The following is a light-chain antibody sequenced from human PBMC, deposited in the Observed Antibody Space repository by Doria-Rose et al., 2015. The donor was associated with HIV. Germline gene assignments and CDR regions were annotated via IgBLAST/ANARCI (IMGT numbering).Light chain of an antibody. V-gene: IGKV3-15*01. Sequence: TQSPTTLSVSPGERATLSCRASQSISNNLAWYQQIPGQAPRLLIYGASTRATGIPARFSGSGSGTEFTLTVSSLHSEDFAVYYCQQYNKWPPLTFGGGTKVEIK. J-gene: IGKJ4*01. CDR3: QQYNKWPPLT. CDR1: QSISNN. CDR2: GAS.